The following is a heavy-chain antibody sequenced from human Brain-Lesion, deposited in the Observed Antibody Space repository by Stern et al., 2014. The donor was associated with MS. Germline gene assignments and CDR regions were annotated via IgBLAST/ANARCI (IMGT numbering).Heavy chain of an antibody. Sequence: EVQLVQSGAEVKKQGESLRISCQGSGYRFTSDWISWVRQMHGKGLEWMGRIDPSHSNPNYSPSFQGHVTISADKSINTAYLDWRSLKASDTAMYYCARHMGEGLSIDYWGQGTLVTVSS. D-gene: IGHD3-16*01. CDR2: IDPSHSNP. V-gene: IGHV5-10-1*01. CDR1: GYRFTSDW. J-gene: IGHJ4*02. CDR3: ARHMGEGLSIDY.